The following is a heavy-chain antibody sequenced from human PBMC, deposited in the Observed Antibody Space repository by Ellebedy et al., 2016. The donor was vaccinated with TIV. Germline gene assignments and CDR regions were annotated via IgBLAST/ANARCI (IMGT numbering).Heavy chain of an antibody. CDR2: MNQVGSEK. CDR1: GFTFTTYW. V-gene: IGHV3-7*03. D-gene: IGHD5-12*01. Sequence: GESLKISCAASGFTFTTYWMSWVRQAPGKGLEWVANMNQVGSEKYYVDSGKGRFTISRDNAHNSLYLHMNNLRAEDTAVYYCARDPNSPGDTGYGDYWGQGVVVTVST. CDR3: ARDPNSPGDTGYGDY. J-gene: IGHJ4*02.